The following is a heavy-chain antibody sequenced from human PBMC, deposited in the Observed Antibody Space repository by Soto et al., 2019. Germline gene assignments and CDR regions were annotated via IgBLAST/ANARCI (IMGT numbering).Heavy chain of an antibody. Sequence: GASVKVSCKXSGYTFTSYGISWVRQAPGQGLEWMGWISAYNGNTNYAQKLQGRVTMTTDTSTSTAYMELRSLRSDDTAVYYCARDVGYYYDSSGYYPFDYWGQGTLVTVSS. V-gene: IGHV1-18*01. CDR1: GYTFTSYG. D-gene: IGHD3-22*01. CDR3: ARDVGYYYDSSGYYPFDY. J-gene: IGHJ4*02. CDR2: ISAYNGNT.